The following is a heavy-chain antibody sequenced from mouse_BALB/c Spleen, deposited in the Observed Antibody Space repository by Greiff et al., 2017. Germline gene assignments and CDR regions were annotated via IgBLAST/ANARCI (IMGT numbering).Heavy chain of an antibody. J-gene: IGHJ4*01. Sequence: EVKLVESGGGLVQPGGSRKLSCAASGFTFSSIGMHWVRQAPEKGLEWVAYISSGSSTNYYADTVKGRFTISRDNPKNTLFLQMTSLRSEDTAMYYCARNYDYDYDAMDYWGQGTSVTVSS. CDR1: GFTFSSIG. CDR3: ARNYDYDYDAMDY. V-gene: IGHV5-17*02. CDR2: ISSGSSTN. D-gene: IGHD2-4*01.